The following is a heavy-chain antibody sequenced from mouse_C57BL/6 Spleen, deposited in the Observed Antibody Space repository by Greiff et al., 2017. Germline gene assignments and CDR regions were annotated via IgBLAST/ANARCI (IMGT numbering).Heavy chain of an antibody. J-gene: IGHJ3*01. Sequence: VQLQQPGAELVKPGASVKVSCKASGYTFTSYWMHWVKQRTGKGLEWIGRIHPSDRDTNYNQKFKGKATVTVAKSSSTAYMQLSSLTAEDAAVYDCANSAWCAYWGQGTLVTVSA. V-gene: IGHV1-74*01. CDR1: GYTFTSYW. CDR2: IHPSDRDT. CDR3: ANSAWCAY.